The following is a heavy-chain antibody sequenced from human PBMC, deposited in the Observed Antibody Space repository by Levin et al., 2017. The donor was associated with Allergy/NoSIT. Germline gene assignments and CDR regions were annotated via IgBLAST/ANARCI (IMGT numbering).Heavy chain of an antibody. J-gene: IGHJ4*02. D-gene: IGHD3-22*01. V-gene: IGHV3-20*04. CDR2: INWNGGST. CDR3: ARSPRQHYYDSSGYSHPDY. CDR1: GFTFDDYG. Sequence: ASVKVSCAASGFTFDDYGMSWVRQAPGKGLEWVSGINWNGGSTGYADSVKGRFTISRDNAKNSLYLQMNSLRAEDTALYYCARSPRQHYYDSSGYSHPDYWGQGTLVTVSS.